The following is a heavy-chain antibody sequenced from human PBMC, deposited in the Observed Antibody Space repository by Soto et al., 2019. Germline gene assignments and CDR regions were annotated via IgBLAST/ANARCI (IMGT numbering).Heavy chain of an antibody. V-gene: IGHV3-33*01. CDR1: GFSFSDSI. D-gene: IGHD2-21*01. Sequence: QVQLEESGGGVVQPGTSLKLSCTASGFSFSDSIIHWLRQAPGRGLEWVAVISTAHTNEAYAHSVRDRFIISRDNSMSTLFLQMNSLRAEDTAIYYCARGLLKYAGGAFDIWGQGTTVTVS. J-gene: IGHJ3*02. CDR2: ISTAHTNE. CDR3: ARGLLKYAGGAFDI.